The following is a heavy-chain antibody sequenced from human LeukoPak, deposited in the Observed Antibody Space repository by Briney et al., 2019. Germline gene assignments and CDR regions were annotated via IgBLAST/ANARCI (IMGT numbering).Heavy chain of an antibody. V-gene: IGHV1-2*02. CDR2: INPNSGGT. CDR3: ARDRGGSGLTFDY. D-gene: IGHD6-19*01. J-gene: IGHJ4*02. CDR1: GYTFTGYY. Sequence: ASVKVSCKASGYTFTGYYMHWVRQAPGQGLEWMGWINPNSGGTNYVQKFQGRVTMTRDTSISTACMELSRPRSGDTAVYYCARDRGGSGLTFDYWGQGTLVTVSS.